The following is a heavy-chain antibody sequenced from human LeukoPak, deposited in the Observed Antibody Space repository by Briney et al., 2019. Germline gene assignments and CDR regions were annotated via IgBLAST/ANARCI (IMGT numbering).Heavy chain of an antibody. D-gene: IGHD3-3*01. V-gene: IGHV1-2*02. CDR1: GYTFTGYY. J-gene: IGHJ5*02. CDR3: ATHPMYYDFWSAAGFDP. CDR2: INPNSGGT. Sequence: ASVKVSCKASGYTFTGYYMHWVRQAPGQGLEWMGWINPNSGGTNYAQKFQGRVTMTRDTSISTAYMELSRLRSDDTAVYYCATHPMYYDFWSAAGFDPWGQGTLVTVSS.